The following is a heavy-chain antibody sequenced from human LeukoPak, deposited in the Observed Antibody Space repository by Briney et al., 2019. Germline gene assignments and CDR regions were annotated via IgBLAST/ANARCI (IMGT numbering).Heavy chain of an antibody. J-gene: IGHJ3*02. D-gene: IGHD4-17*01. CDR2: ISSSGSTI. Sequence: GGSLRLSCAASGFTFSSYEMNWIRQAPGKGLEWVSYISSSGSTIYYADSVKGRFTISRDNAKNSLYLQMNSLRAEDTAVYYCARDDYGDYFEKGLTLTNAFDIWGQGTMVTVSS. CDR1: GFTFSSYE. CDR3: ARDDYGDYFEKGLTLTNAFDI. V-gene: IGHV3-48*03.